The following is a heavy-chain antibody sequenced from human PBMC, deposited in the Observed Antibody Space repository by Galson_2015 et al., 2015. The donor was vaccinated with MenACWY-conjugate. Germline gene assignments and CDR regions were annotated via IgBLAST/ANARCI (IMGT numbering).Heavy chain of an antibody. CDR1: GSSISSGYY. CDR3: ARDCVRSSTSCYEVAP. D-gene: IGHD2-2*01. CDR2: IYHSGST. V-gene: IGHV4-38-2*02. Sequence: ATLSLTCTVSGSSISSGYYWGWLRQPPGKGLEWIGSIYHSGSTYYNPSLKSRVTISVDTSKNQFSLKLSSVTAADTAVYYCARDCVRSSTSCYEVAPWGQGTLVTVSS. J-gene: IGHJ5*02.